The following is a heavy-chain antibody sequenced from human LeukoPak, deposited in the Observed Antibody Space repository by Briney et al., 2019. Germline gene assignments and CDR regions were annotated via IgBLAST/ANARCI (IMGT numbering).Heavy chain of an antibody. Sequence: GGSLRLSCAASGFTFSTYSMSWVRQAPGKGLEWVSAIRGGAENTYYADSVRGRFTISRDNYKDTLTLQMNSLRAEGTAIYYCAILSWDGRGTFSWGQGTLVTVSS. V-gene: IGHV3-23*01. CDR1: GFTFSTYS. D-gene: IGHD2/OR15-2a*01. CDR2: IRGGAENT. J-gene: IGHJ5*02. CDR3: AILSWDGRGTFS.